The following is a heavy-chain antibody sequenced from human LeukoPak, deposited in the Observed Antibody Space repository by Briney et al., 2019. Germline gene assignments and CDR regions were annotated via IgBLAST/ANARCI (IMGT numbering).Heavy chain of an antibody. V-gene: IGHV4-39*01. CDR1: DDSVSRSDSY. CDR3: ARRRYYDGSGYLE. D-gene: IGHD3-22*01. CDR2: IYYSGRT. Sequence: PSETLSLTCSVSDDSVSRSDSYWDWIRQPPGKGLEWIGTIYYSGRTYYSPSLKSRVTMSVDPSNNQFSLNLRSVTAADTALYYCARRRYYDGSGYLEWGQGTLLSVSS. J-gene: IGHJ1*01.